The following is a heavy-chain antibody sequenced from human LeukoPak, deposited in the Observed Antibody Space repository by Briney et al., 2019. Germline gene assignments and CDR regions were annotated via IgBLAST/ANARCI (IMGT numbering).Heavy chain of an antibody. V-gene: IGHV4-59*13. D-gene: IGHD6-19*01. Sequence: SETLSLTCTVSGGSISSFYWNWIRQPPGKGLEWVGYVFYSGNTNYNPSLGSRVTISEDTSKNQFSLNLNSLTAADTAVYYCGRERSGWFFSNWGQGTLVTVSS. CDR2: VFYSGNT. J-gene: IGHJ4*02. CDR1: GGSISSFY. CDR3: GRERSGWFFSN.